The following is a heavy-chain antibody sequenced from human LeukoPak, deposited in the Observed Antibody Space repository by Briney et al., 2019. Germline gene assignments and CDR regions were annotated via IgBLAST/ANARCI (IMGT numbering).Heavy chain of an antibody. V-gene: IGHV3-13*04. D-gene: IGHD1-26*01. CDR3: VRATSGFDL. CDR1: GFTFSSSG. Sequence: PERSLRLSCAASGFTFSSSGMHWVRQATGKGLEWVSAIGAAGDTYYPGSVQGRFTISRENAKNSLYLQMNSLRAGDTAVYYCVRATSGFDLWGRGTRVTVSS. CDR2: IGAAGDT. J-gene: IGHJ2*01.